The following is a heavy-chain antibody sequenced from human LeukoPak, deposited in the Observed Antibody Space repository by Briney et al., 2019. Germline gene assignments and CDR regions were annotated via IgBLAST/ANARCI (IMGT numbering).Heavy chain of an antibody. J-gene: IGHJ6*02. CDR2: ISSSSSYI. Sequence: GGSLRLSCAASGFAFSSYSMNWVRQAPGKGLEWVSSISSSSSYIYYADSVKGRFTISRGNAKNSLYLQMNSLRAEDTAVYYCAKDPGLPEDYYSYGMDVWGQGTTVTVSS. D-gene: IGHD1-14*01. V-gene: IGHV3-21*01. CDR1: GFAFSSYS. CDR3: AKDPGLPEDYYSYGMDV.